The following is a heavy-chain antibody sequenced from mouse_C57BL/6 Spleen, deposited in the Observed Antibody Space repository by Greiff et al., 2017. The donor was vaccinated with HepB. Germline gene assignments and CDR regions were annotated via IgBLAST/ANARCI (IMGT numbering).Heavy chain of an antibody. J-gene: IGHJ3*01. CDR1: GYAFTNYL. CDR3: ASYYGNYGFAY. D-gene: IGHD2-1*01. V-gene: IGHV1-54*01. CDR2: INPGSGGT. Sequence: QVQLKQSGAELVRPGTSVKVSCKASGYAFTNYLIEWVKQRPGQGLEWIGVINPGSGGTNYNEKFKGKATLTADKSSSTAYMQLSSLTSEDSAVYFCASYYGNYGFAYWGQGTLVTVSA.